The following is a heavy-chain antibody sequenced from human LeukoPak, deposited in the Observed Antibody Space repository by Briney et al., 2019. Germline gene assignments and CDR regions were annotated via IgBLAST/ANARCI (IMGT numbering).Heavy chain of an antibody. V-gene: IGHV1-69*05. CDR1: RGTFDSYG. J-gene: IGHJ4*02. CDR3: ARGELGDRSGFSFFDY. CDR2: VMAIFGGV. Sequence: ASVKVSCKAPRGTFDSYGISWVRQAPGQGLEWMGGVMAIFGGVKYGQKFQSRATITTDASTSTAYMELSSLTSEDTGIYYCARGELGDRSGFSFFDYWGQGTLVTVSS. D-gene: IGHD3-22*01.